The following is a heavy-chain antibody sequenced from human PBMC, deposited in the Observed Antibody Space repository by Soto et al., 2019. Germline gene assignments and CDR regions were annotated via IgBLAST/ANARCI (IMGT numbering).Heavy chain of an antibody. CDR3: ARDTDIVEPSASSTFDP. Sequence: ASVKVSCKASGYTFTDYYIHWVRQAPGQGLEWMGWINPNSGGTNYAQNFQGWVTMTRDTSISTAYMELSILRSDDTAVYYCARDTDIVEPSASSTFDPWGQGTLVTVSS. V-gene: IGHV1-2*04. CDR2: INPNSGGT. J-gene: IGHJ5*02. D-gene: IGHD2-15*01. CDR1: GYTFTDYY.